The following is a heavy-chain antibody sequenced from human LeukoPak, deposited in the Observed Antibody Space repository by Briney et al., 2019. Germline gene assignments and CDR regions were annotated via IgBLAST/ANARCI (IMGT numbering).Heavy chain of an antibody. D-gene: IGHD1-1*01. Sequence: GGSLRLSCSASGFTFSAYAMHWVRHAPGTGLEYVSAISPNGGSTYYADSVKGRFTISRDNSKNTLYLQMSSLRVEDTAVYYCVPKGNEGYWGQGTLVTVSS. V-gene: IGHV3-64D*06. CDR3: VPKGNEGY. CDR1: GFTFSAYA. J-gene: IGHJ4*02. CDR2: ISPNGGST.